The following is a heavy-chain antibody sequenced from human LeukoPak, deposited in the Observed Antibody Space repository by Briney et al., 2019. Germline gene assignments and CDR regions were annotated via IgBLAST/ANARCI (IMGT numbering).Heavy chain of an antibody. Sequence: PSETLSLTCTVSGGSISGGSYYWGWIRQPPGKGLEWIGSVYYSGSTYYNASLKSRLTISVDTSKNQFSLKLSSVTAADTAVYYCARLAGYSYGYGDYWGQGTLVTVSS. J-gene: IGHJ4*02. CDR3: ARLAGYSYGYGDY. CDR1: GGSISGGSYY. D-gene: IGHD5-18*01. CDR2: VYYSGST. V-gene: IGHV4-39*01.